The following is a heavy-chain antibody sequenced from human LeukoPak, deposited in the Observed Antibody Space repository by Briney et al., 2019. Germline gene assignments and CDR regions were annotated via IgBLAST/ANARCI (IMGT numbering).Heavy chain of an antibody. J-gene: IGHJ5*02. V-gene: IGHV3-11*01. CDR2: ISSSGSTI. D-gene: IGHD6-13*01. CDR1: GFTFSDYY. Sequence: PGGSLRLSCAASGFTFSDYYMSWIRQAPGKGLEWVSYISSSGSTISYADSVKGRLTISRDNAKNSLYLQMSSLRAEDTAVYYCARGAVGSRLNWFDPWGQGTLVTVSS. CDR3: ARGAVGSRLNWFDP.